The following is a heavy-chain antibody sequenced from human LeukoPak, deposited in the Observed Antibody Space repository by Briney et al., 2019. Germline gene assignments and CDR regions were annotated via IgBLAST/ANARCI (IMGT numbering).Heavy chain of an antibody. J-gene: IGHJ6*03. CDR1: GGSITSSSYY. Sequence: SETLSLTCTVSGGSITSSSYYWGWIRQPPGKGLQWIGSFYYSGSTYYNPSLKSRVTISVDTSKNQFSLKLSSVTAADTAVYYCAICGGYSGYPTDYYYYMDVWGKGTTVTVSS. D-gene: IGHD5-12*01. CDR2: FYYSGST. CDR3: AICGGYSGYPTDYYYYMDV. V-gene: IGHV4-39*07.